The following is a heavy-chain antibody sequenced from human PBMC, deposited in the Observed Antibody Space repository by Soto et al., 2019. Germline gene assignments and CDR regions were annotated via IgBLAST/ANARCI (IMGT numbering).Heavy chain of an antibody. CDR2: IYYSGST. CDR3: ARPWKTDYDWYFDL. D-gene: IGHD4-17*01. Sequence: SETLSLTCTVSGGSISSSSYYWGWIRQPPGKGLEWIGSIYYSGSTYYNPSLKSRVTISVDTSKNQFSLKLSSVTAADTAVYYCARPWKTDYDWYFDLWGRGTLVTVSS. J-gene: IGHJ2*01. CDR1: GGSISSSSYY. V-gene: IGHV4-39*01.